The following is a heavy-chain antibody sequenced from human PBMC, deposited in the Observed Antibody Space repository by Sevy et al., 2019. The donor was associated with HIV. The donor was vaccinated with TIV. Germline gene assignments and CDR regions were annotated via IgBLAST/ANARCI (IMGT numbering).Heavy chain of an antibody. D-gene: IGHD1-26*01. V-gene: IGHV3-21*01. CDR2: ISGLSNYI. CDR1: GFTFSSYN. Sequence: GGSLRLSCAASGFTFSSYNMNWVRQAPGKGLEWVSSISGLSNYIYYADSMKGRFTISRDNAKNSLYLQMNSLRAEDTAVYYRARGPPDGSYDYFDYWGQGTLVTVSS. J-gene: IGHJ4*02. CDR3: ARGPPDGSYDYFDY.